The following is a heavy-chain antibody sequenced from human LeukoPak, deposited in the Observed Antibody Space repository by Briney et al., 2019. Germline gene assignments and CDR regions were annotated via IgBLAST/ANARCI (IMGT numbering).Heavy chain of an antibody. CDR2: ISSSSSYI. Sequence: GGSLRLSCAASGFTFSSYSMNWVRQAPGKGLEWVSSISSSSSYIYYADSVKGRFTISRDNAKNSLYLQMNSLRAEDTAVYYCARLISGDIVVVPAAIRFDYWGQGTLVTVSS. V-gene: IGHV3-21*01. CDR3: ARLISGDIVVVPAAIRFDY. D-gene: IGHD2-2*01. CDR1: GFTFSSYS. J-gene: IGHJ4*02.